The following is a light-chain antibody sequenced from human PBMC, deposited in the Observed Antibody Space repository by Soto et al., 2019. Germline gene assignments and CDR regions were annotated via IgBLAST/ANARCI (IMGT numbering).Light chain of an antibody. CDR2: GAS. J-gene: IGKJ1*01. CDR3: QQYTSWPPWT. Sequence: ILLTQSPATLSVSPGERATLTCRASQTVGSNLAWYQQKPGQAPRLLISGASTRATGIPARFSGSGSGTEFTLTISSLQSEDFAVYYCQQYTSWPPWTCGQGSKVDNK. CDR1: QTVGSN. V-gene: IGKV3-15*01.